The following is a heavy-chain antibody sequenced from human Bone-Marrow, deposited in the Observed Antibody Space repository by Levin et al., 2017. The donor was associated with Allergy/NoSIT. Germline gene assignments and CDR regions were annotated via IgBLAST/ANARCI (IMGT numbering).Heavy chain of an antibody. CDR1: GGTFRAYA. CDR2: IIPILGTP. V-gene: IGHV1-69*13. D-gene: IGHD1-26*01. CDR3: ATTMVGANNGLDV. Sequence: SVKVSCKASGGTFRAYAFTWVRQAPGQGLEWMGGIIPILGTPNYAQKNQGRVTILADESTSTAYMALTNLTSEDTAVYYCATTMVGANNGLDVWGQGTTVTVSS. J-gene: IGHJ6*02.